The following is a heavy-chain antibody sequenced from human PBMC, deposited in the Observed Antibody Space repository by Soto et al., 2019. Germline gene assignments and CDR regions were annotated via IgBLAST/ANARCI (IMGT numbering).Heavy chain of an antibody. CDR2: INSDGSST. Sequence: GGSLRLSCAASGFTFSSYWMYWVRQAPGKGLVWVSRINSDGSSTSYADSVKGRFTISRDNAKNTLYLQMNSLRAEDTAVYHCAREGYYYDSSDYGLDYWGQGTLVTVSS. V-gene: IGHV3-74*01. J-gene: IGHJ4*02. CDR3: AREGYYYDSSDYGLDY. D-gene: IGHD3-22*01. CDR1: GFTFSSYW.